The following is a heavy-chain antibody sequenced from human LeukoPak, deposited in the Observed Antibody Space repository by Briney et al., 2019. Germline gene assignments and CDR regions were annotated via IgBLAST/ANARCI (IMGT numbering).Heavy chain of an antibody. J-gene: IGHJ4*02. CDR3: ARDDGYYDSKGY. V-gene: IGHV1-18*01. Sequence: ASVKVSCKASGYTFTSYGISWVRRAPGQGLEWMGWISAYNGNTNYAQKLQGRVTMTTDTSMSTAYMELRSLRSDDTAVYYCARDDGYYDSKGYWGQGTLVTVSS. D-gene: IGHD3-22*01. CDR2: ISAYNGNT. CDR1: GYTFTSYG.